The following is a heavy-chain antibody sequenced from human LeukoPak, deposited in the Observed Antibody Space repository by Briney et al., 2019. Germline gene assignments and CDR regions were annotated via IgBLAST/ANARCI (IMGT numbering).Heavy chain of an antibody. D-gene: IGHD5-18*01. CDR2: INPNSGGT. J-gene: IGHJ4*02. CDR3: ARGYSYGYGLDY. Sequence: ASVKVSCKASGYTFTGYYMHWVRQAPGQGLEWMGWINPNSGGTNYAQKFQGRVTITTDESTSTAYMELSSLRSEDTAVYYCARGYSYGYGLDYWGQGTLVTVSS. CDR1: GYTFTGYY. V-gene: IGHV1-2*02.